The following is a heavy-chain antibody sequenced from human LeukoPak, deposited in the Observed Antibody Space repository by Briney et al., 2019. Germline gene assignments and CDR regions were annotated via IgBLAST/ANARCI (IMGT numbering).Heavy chain of an antibody. D-gene: IGHD1-1*01. V-gene: IGHV1-69*06. CDR1: GGTFSSYA. J-gene: IGHJ4*02. Sequence: GASVKVPCKASGGTFSSYAISWVRQAPGQGLEWMGGIIPIFGTANYAQKLQGRVTITADKSTSTAYMELSSLRSEDTAVYYCARAGNWNDGCFDYWGQGTLVTVSS. CDR3: ARAGNWNDGCFDY. CDR2: IIPIFGTA.